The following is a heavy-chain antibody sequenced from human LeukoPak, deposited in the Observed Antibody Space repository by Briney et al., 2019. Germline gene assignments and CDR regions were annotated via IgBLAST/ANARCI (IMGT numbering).Heavy chain of an antibody. CDR2: INHSGST. Sequence: SETLSLTCAVYGGSFSGYYWSWIRQPPGKGLEWIGEINHSGSTNYNPSLKSRVTISVDTSKNQFSLKLSSVTAADTAVYFCARFKQLGRSFDSWGLGSLVTVSS. D-gene: IGHD1-1*01. CDR1: GGSFSGYY. J-gene: IGHJ4*02. CDR3: ARFKQLGRSFDS. V-gene: IGHV4-34*01.